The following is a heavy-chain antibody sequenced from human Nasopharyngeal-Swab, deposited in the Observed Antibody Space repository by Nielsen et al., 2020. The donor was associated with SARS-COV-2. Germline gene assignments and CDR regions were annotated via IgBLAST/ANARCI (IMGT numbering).Heavy chain of an antibody. CDR3: ARERGGGYGDY. CDR2: ITYTSDTV. CDR1: GLSIRDYA. Sequence: GGSLRLSCLVSGLSIRDYAMMWVRQAPGKGLEFISYITYTSDTVHYADSVRGRFTISRDNAKNSLYLQMNSLTAEDTAVYYCARERGGGYGDYWGQGTLVTVSS. J-gene: IGHJ4*02. V-gene: IGHV3-48*04. D-gene: IGHD5-12*01.